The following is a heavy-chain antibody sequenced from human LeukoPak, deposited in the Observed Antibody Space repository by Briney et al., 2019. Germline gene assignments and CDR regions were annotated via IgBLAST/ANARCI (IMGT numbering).Heavy chain of an antibody. CDR1: GFTFSDYY. Sequence: GGSLRLSCAASGFTFSDYYMSWIRQAPGKGLEWVANIKQDGSEKYYVDSVKGRFTISRDNAKNSLYLQMNSLRAEDTAVYYCARIGNIVVVPAAILFDYWGQGTLVTVSS. J-gene: IGHJ4*02. CDR2: IKQDGSEK. V-gene: IGHV3-7*01. D-gene: IGHD2-2*01. CDR3: ARIGNIVVVPAAILFDY.